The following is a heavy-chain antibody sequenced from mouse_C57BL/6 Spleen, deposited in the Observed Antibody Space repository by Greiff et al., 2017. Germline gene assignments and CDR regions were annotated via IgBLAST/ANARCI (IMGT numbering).Heavy chain of an antibody. D-gene: IGHD1-1*01. Sequence: EVKLVESGGGLVKPGGSLKLSCAASGFTFSSYAMSWVRQTPEKRLEWVATISDGGSYTYYPDNVKGRFTISRDNAKNNLYLQMSHLKSEDTAMYYCAREGTTFDYWGQGTTLTVSS. CDR1: GFTFSSYA. V-gene: IGHV5-4*01. CDR2: ISDGGSYT. CDR3: AREGTTFDY. J-gene: IGHJ2*01.